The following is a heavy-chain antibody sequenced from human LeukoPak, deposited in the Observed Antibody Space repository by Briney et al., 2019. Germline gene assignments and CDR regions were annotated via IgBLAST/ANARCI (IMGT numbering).Heavy chain of an antibody. J-gene: IGHJ5*02. Sequence: ASVKVSCKASGYTFTGYYMHWVRQAPGQGLEWMGWINPNSGGTNYAQKFQGRVTMTRDTSISTAYMELSRLRSDDTAVYYCARDPVTYYYGSAGWFDPWGQGTLVTVSS. V-gene: IGHV1-2*02. CDR2: INPNSGGT. D-gene: IGHD3-10*01. CDR3: ARDPVTYYYGSAGWFDP. CDR1: GYTFTGYY.